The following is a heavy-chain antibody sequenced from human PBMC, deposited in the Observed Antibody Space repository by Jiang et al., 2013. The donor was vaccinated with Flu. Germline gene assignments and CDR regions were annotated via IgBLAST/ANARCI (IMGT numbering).Heavy chain of an antibody. CDR1: GFTFSGYG. CDR2: ISYDGSNK. CDR3: AMEAVAGFFDY. Sequence: GVVQPGRSLRLSCAASGFTFSGYGMHWVRQAPGKGLEWVAVISYDGSNKYYADSVKGRFTISRDNSKNTLYLQMNSLRAEDTAVYYCAMEAVAGFFDYWGQGTLVTVSS. D-gene: IGHD6-19*01. J-gene: IGHJ4*02. V-gene: IGHV3-30*03.